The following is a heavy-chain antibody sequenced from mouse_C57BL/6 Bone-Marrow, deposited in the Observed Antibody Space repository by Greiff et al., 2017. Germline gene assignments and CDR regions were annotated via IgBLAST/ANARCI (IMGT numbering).Heavy chain of an antibody. Sequence: QVQLQQPGAELVKPGASVKMSCKASGYTFTSYWITWVKQRPGQGLEWIGDIYPGSGSTNYNEKFKSKATLTVDTSSSTAYMQLSSLTSEDSAVYYCARPYCSNDWCFDVWGTGTTVTVSS. D-gene: IGHD2-5*01. J-gene: IGHJ1*03. CDR3: ARPYCSNDWCFDV. CDR1: GYTFTSYW. V-gene: IGHV1-55*01. CDR2: IYPGSGST.